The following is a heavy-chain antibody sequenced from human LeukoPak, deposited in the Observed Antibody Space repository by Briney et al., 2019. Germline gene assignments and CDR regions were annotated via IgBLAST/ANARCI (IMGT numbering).Heavy chain of an antibody. V-gene: IGHV3-23*01. CDR1: GFTFSSYA. D-gene: IGHD2-2*03. CDR2: ISGSGGST. Sequence: GGSLRLSCAASGFTFSSYAMSWVRQAPGKGLEWVSAISGSGGSTYYADSVKGRFTISRDNSKNTLYLQTNSLRAEDTAVYYCAKRLDIVVVPAALDYWGQGTLVTVSS. J-gene: IGHJ4*02. CDR3: AKRLDIVVVPAALDY.